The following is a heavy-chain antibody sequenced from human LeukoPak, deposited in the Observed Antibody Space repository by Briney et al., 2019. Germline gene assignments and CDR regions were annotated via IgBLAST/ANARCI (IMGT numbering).Heavy chain of an antibody. V-gene: IGHV4-34*01. CDR1: GGSFSGYY. D-gene: IGHD1-26*01. CDR2: INHSGST. CDR3: ARLGGSYSRESSNYYYNYGMDV. J-gene: IGHJ6*02. Sequence: SETLSLTCAVYGGSFSGYYWSWIRQPPGKGLEWIGEINHSGSTNYNPSLKSRVTISVDTSKNQFSLKLSSVTAADTAVYYCARLGGSYSRESSNYYYNYGMDVWGQGTTVTVSS.